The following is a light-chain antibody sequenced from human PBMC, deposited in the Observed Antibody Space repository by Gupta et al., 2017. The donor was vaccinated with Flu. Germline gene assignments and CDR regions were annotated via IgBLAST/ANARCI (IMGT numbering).Light chain of an antibody. J-gene: IGLJ2*01. Sequence: QSALTQPASVSGSPGQSITISCTGTSSDVGSYNLISWYQQYPGKPPKVMIYEGFKRPSGVSNRFSGSTSDNTATLTISGLQAEDEANYYCCSYASSRLHVVFGGGTKLTVL. CDR1: SSDVGSYNL. V-gene: IGLV2-23*01. CDR3: CSYASSRLHVV. CDR2: EGF.